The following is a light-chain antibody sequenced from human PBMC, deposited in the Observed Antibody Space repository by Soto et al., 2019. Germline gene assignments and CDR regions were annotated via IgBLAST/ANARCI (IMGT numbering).Light chain of an antibody. CDR2: DAS. J-gene: IGKJ1*01. CDR3: QQYNSYWT. CDR1: QSISGW. Sequence: EIQMTQSPSTLSASVGDRVTITCRASQSISGWLAWYEQKPGNAHMLLVYDASSLKSGVPSRCSGIGSGTDFPLTISRLQPDDFATYYCQQYNSYWTFGQGTKV. V-gene: IGKV1-5*01.